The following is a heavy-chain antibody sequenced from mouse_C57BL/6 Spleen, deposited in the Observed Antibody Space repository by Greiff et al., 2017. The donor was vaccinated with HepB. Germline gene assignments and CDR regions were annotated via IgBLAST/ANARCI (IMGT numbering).Heavy chain of an antibody. J-gene: IGHJ1*03. CDR2: INYDGSST. D-gene: IGHD1-1*01. CDR3: ARETHYYGSSNWYFDV. V-gene: IGHV5-16*01. CDR1: GFTFSDYY. Sequence: DVQLVESEGGLVQPGSSMKLSCTASGFTFSDYYMAWVRQVPEKGLEWVANINYDGSSTYYLDSLKSRFIISRDNAKNILYLQMSSLKSEDTATYYCARETHYYGSSNWYFDVWGTGTTVTVSS.